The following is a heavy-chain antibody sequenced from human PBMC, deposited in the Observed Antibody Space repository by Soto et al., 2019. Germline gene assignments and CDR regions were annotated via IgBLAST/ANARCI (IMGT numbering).Heavy chain of an antibody. D-gene: IGHD6-19*01. Sequence: PSXTLSLTGTVSGGSIRSYYWSWTRQPPGKGLEWIGYIYYSGSTNYNPSLKSRVTISVDTSKNQFSLKLSSVTAADTAVYYCARWTHSSGIGSYFDYWGQGTLVTVSS. CDR2: IYYSGST. V-gene: IGHV4-59*01. CDR1: GGSIRSYY. J-gene: IGHJ4*02. CDR3: ARWTHSSGIGSYFDY.